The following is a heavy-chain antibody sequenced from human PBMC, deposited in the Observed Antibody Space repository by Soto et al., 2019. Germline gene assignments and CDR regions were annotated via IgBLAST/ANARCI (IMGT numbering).Heavy chain of an antibody. Sequence: ASVKVSCKASGSTFSSYAISWVLQAPGQGLEWMGGIIPIFGTANHAQKFHGRVTITAADSTSTAYMGRSSRRSEGTAVYYCARTYCSSTSCFDAFDIWGEGTMVTVSS. CDR1: GSTFSSYA. J-gene: IGHJ3*02. D-gene: IGHD2-2*01. CDR2: IIPIFGTA. CDR3: ARTYCSSTSCFDAFDI. V-gene: IGHV1-69*13.